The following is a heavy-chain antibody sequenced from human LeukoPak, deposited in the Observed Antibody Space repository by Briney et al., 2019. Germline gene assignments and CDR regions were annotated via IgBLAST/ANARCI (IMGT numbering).Heavy chain of an antibody. V-gene: IGHV3-23*01. J-gene: IGHJ4*02. CDR3: AKDPNPYDYGSNGLFDC. CDR1: GFTFSSYA. D-gene: IGHD4-23*01. CDR2: ISGSGGST. Sequence: GGSLRLSCAASGFTFSSYAMSWVRQAPGKGLEGVSAISGSGGSTYYADSVKGRFTISRDNSKNRLYLQMNNLRAEDTAVYYCAKDPNPYDYGSNGLFDCWGQGTLATVSS.